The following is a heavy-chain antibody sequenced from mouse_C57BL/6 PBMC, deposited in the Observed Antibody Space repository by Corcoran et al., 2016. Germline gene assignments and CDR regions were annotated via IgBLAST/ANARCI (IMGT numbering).Heavy chain of an antibody. Sequence: EVQLLQSGPELVKPGASVKISCKASGYTFTDYYMHWVKQSHGKSLEWIGDINPNNGGTSYNQKFKGKATLTLDKSSSTAYMELRSLTSEDSAVYYCARRGWDGFDYWGQGTTLTVSS. D-gene: IGHD4-1*01. V-gene: IGHV1-26*01. CDR2: INPNNGGT. CDR1: GYTFTDYY. CDR3: ARRGWDGFDY. J-gene: IGHJ2*01.